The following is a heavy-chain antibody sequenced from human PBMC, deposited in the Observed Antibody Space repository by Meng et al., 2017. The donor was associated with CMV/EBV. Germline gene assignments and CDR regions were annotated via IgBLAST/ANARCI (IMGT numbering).Heavy chain of an antibody. D-gene: IGHD3-22*01. Sequence: SETLSLTCAVYGGSFSGYYWSWIRQPPGKGLEWIGEINHSGSTNYNPSLKSRVTISVDTSKNQFSLKLSSVTAADTAVYYCARGRRAYDSSGYYYAYWGQGTLVTVSS. CDR3: ARGRRAYDSSGYYYAY. CDR2: INHSGST. J-gene: IGHJ4*02. V-gene: IGHV4-34*01. CDR1: GGSFSGYY.